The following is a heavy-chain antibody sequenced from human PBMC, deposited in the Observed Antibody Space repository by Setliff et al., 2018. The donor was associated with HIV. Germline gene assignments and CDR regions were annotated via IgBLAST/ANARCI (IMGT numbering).Heavy chain of an antibody. D-gene: IGHD1-26*01. CDR1: GYTFSNYG. J-gene: IGHJ4*02. Sequence: GASVKVSCKASGYTFSNYGLSWVRQAPGQGLAWVGWINAFTGKTHYAQDFQGGVTVTTDTSTDTSYMELRSLRSDDTAIYYCAACVLQSGGLTGSYPGGFDYWGQGSLVTVS. V-gene: IGHV1-18*01. CDR3: AACVLQSGGLTGSYPGGFDY. CDR2: INAFTGKT.